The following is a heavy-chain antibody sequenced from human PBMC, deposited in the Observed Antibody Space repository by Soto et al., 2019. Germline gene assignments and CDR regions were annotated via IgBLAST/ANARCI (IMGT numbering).Heavy chain of an antibody. J-gene: IGHJ4*02. V-gene: IGHV3-23*01. D-gene: IGHD1-1*01. CDR1: GFAFSTYT. CDR3: AKDRRPDGRWDIDY. Sequence: EVQLLESGGCLVQPAGSLRLSCAASGFAFSTYTMNWVRQAPGKGLEWVSGIYGNARETYYADSVRGRFIISRDNSKNTLLLQMNGLRAEDTAVYYCAKDRRPDGRWDIDYWGQGTLVTVSS. CDR2: IYGNARET.